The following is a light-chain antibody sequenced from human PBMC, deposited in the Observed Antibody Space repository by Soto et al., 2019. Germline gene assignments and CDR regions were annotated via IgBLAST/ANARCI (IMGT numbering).Light chain of an antibody. V-gene: IGKV1-8*01. CDR1: HVVSNY. J-gene: IGKJ2*01. CDR3: QHYYSYPYT. CDR2: AAP. Sequence: AIRMTQSPSSLSASIGDRVTITCRESHVVSNYLAWYQQKPGKAPKALIYAAPFLQSGVPSRFSGSGSGTDFSLTIRVLQSEDVATYYCQHYYSYPYTFGQGTTLQMK.